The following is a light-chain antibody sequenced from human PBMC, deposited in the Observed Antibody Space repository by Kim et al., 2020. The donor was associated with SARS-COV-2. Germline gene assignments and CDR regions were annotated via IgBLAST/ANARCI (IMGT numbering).Light chain of an antibody. V-gene: IGLV3-1*01. CDR1: TLGDKY. CDR3: QAWDSGTVV. J-gene: IGLJ2*01. Sequence: SYELTQPPSVSVSPGQTASITCSGDTLGDKYAFWYQQKPGQSPVLVIYQDTKRPSGIPERFSGSNSGNTATLTISGTLPMDEADYYCQAWDSGTVVFGGG. CDR2: QDT.